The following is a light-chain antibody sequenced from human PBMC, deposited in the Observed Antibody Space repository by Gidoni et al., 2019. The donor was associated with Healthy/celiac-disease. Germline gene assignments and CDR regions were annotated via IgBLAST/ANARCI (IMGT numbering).Light chain of an antibody. V-gene: IGKV3-15*01. Sequence: EIVMTQSPATLSVSPGERATLSCRASQSVSSNLAWDQQKPGQAPRLLIYGASTRATGIPARCSGSGAGTEFTLTLSSLQSEDFAVYYCQQYNNWPPWTFGQGTKVEIK. J-gene: IGKJ1*01. CDR2: GAS. CDR1: QSVSSN. CDR3: QQYNNWPPWT.